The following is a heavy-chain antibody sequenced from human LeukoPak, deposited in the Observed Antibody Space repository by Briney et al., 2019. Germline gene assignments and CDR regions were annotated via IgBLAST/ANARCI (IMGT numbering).Heavy chain of an antibody. V-gene: IGHV4-31*03. CDR2: IYYSGST. CDR1: GGSISSGGYY. Sequence: SETLSLTCTVSGGSISSGGYYWSWIRQHPGKGLEWIGYIYYSGSTYYNLSLKSRVTISVDTSKNQFSLKLSSVTAADTAVYYCARFNGLYSSGWYYFDYWGQGTLVTVSS. D-gene: IGHD6-19*01. J-gene: IGHJ4*02. CDR3: ARFNGLYSSGWYYFDY.